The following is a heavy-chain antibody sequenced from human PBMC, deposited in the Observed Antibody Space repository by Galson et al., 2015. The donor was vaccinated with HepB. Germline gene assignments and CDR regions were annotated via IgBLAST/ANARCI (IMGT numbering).Heavy chain of an antibody. J-gene: IGHJ4*02. CDR3: ASQDGHI. D-gene: IGHD4-17*01. CDR2: TYYRSKWYN. V-gene: IGHV6-1*01. Sequence: CAISGDSVSSNSASWNWIGQSPSRGLEWLGRTYYRSKWYNDYAVSVKSRITINPDTSKNQFSLQLKSVTPEDTAAYYCASQDGHIWGQGTLVTVSA. CDR1: GDSVSSNSAS.